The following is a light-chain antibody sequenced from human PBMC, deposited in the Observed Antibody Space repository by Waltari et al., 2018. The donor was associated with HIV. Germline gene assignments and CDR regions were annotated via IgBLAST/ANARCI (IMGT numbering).Light chain of an antibody. CDR2: DVN. J-gene: IGLJ3*02. V-gene: IGLV2-11*01. CDR1: PTYIGTYDS. Sequence: QSALTQPRSVSGSPGQSVTLPCTGSPTYIGTYDSVPWYPRHPGQPPKLIIYDVNRRPSGVPYRCSGSKSDNTASLTISGLQAEDEADYYCCSYADTDNLFGGGTKLTVL. CDR3: CSYADTDNL.